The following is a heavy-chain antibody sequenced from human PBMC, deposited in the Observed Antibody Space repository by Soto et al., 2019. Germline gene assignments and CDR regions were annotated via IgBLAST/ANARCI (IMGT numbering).Heavy chain of an antibody. V-gene: IGHV4-34*01. Sequence: SETLSLTCAVYGGSFSGYYWSWIHQPPGKGLEWIGEINHSGSTNYNPSLKSRVTISVDTSKNQFSLKLSSVTAADTAVYYCARTRYSYGYYYYGMDVWGQGTTVT. D-gene: IGHD5-18*01. J-gene: IGHJ6*02. CDR1: GGSFSGYY. CDR2: INHSGST. CDR3: ARTRYSYGYYYYGMDV.